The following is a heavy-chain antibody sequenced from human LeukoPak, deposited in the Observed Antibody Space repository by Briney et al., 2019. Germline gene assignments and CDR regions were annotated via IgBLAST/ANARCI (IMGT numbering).Heavy chain of an antibody. V-gene: IGHV3-48*04. CDR3: ARLGRCSSTSCDAWFDP. D-gene: IGHD2-2*01. CDR1: GFTFSSYS. J-gene: IGHJ5*02. CDR2: ISSSSSTI. Sequence: PGGSLRLSCAASGFTFSSYSMNWVRQAPGKGLEWVSYISSSSSTIYYADSVKGRFTISRDNAKNSLYLQMTSLRAEDTAVYYCARLGRCSSTSCDAWFDPWGQGTLVTVSS.